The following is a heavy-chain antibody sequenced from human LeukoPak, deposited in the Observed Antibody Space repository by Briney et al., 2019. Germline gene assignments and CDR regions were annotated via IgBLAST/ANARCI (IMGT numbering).Heavy chain of an antibody. Sequence: PGGSLRLSCAASGFTFSIYAMSWVRQAPGKGLEWVSAISGSGDSTYYADSVKGRFTISRDNSKNTLFLQMNNLGAEDTAVYYCARAGMATSKTLDYWGQGTLVTVSS. CDR2: ISGSGDST. CDR1: GFTFSIYA. CDR3: ARAGMATSKTLDY. J-gene: IGHJ4*02. D-gene: IGHD5-24*01. V-gene: IGHV3-23*01.